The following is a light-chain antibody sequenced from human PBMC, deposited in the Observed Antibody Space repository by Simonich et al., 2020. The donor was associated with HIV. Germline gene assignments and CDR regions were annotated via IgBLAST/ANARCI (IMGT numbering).Light chain of an antibody. Sequence: DIQMTQSPSGLSASVGDRVTITCRASQSISSWLDWYQQKPGKAPKLLIYKASSLESGVPSRFSGSGSGTEFTLTISSLQPDDFATYFCQQYNSYTWTFGQGTKVEIK. J-gene: IGKJ1*01. CDR2: KAS. CDR1: QSISSW. V-gene: IGKV1-5*03. CDR3: QQYNSYTWT.